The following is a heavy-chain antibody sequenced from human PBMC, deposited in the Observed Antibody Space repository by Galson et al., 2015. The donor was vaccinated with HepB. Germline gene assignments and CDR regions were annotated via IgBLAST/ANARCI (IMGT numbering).Heavy chain of an antibody. CDR3: AKDGYCSGGSCYWLYYYGMDV. V-gene: IGHV3-30*18. Sequence: SLRLSCAASGFTFSSYGMHWVRQAPGKGLEWVAVISYDGSNKYYADSVKGRFTISRDNSKNTLYLQMNSLRAEDTAVYYCAKDGYCSGGSCYWLYYYGMDVWGQGTTVTVSS. D-gene: IGHD2-15*01. CDR2: ISYDGSNK. CDR1: GFTFSSYG. J-gene: IGHJ6*02.